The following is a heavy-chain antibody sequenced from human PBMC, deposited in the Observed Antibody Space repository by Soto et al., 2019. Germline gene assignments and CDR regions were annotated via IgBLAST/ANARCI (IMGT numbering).Heavy chain of an antibody. CDR2: ISWDGDNT. CDR1: GFTFDDYA. CDR3: GKDVDLDGHSYYIDH. V-gene: IGHV3-43*01. D-gene: IGHD3-10*01. Sequence: PGGSLRLSCEASGFTFDDYAMHWVRQVPGKGLEWVSLISWDGDNTFYADSVKGRFTISRDSSKDTLYLQMNSLRSEDSALYYCGKDVDLDGHSYYIDHWGEGALVTVSS. J-gene: IGHJ4*02.